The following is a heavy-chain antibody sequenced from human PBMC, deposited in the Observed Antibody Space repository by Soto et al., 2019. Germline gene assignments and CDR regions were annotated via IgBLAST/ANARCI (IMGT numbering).Heavy chain of an antibody. CDR1: GGSMSFYS. CDR2: IHHSGDT. J-gene: IGHJ3*02. D-gene: IGHD2-8*01. V-gene: IGHV4-59*01. CDR3: ARAHCSNGICYAFDI. Sequence: PSDTLSLTCAVSGGSMSFYSWSWIRQPPGKGLEWIGYIHHSGDTDYNPSLKSRVTISVDRPQNQLSLKLTSVTTADTAVYSCARAHCSNGICYAFDIWGPGTKVTVSS.